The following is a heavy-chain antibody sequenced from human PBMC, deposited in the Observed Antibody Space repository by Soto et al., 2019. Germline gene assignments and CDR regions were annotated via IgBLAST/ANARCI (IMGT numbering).Heavy chain of an antibody. D-gene: IGHD6-19*01. Sequence: QLQLQESGPGLVKSSETLSLTCTVSGGSLSSDSYYWGWIRQPPGKGLEWIGSIYYSGSAHYNPSLKSRVAISVDTSKNQFSLSLSSVTAADTAVFYCGRLCIAVSNTCYYHGMDVWGQGTTVTVSS. V-gene: IGHV4-39*01. J-gene: IGHJ6*02. CDR1: GGSLSSDSYY. CDR3: GRLCIAVSNTCYYHGMDV. CDR2: IYYSGSA.